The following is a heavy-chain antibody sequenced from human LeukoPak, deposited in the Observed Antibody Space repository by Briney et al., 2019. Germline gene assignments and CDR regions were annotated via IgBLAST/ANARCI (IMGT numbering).Heavy chain of an antibody. V-gene: IGHV4-34*01. CDR2: INHSGST. CDR1: GGSFSGYY. D-gene: IGHD1-7*01. Sequence: PSETLSLTCAVYGGSFSGYYWSWIRQPPGKGLEWIGEINHSGSTNYNPSLKSRVTISVDTSKNQFSLKLSSVTAADTAVYYCASIPGLRSGTTWGDSGQGTLVTVSS. CDR3: ASIPGLRSGTTWGD. J-gene: IGHJ4*02.